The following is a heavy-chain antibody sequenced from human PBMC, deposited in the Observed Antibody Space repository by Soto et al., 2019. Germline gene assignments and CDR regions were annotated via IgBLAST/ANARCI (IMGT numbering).Heavy chain of an antibody. CDR3: ARGMAEEQIFYYFDY. CDR1: GGSISSYY. CDR2: IYYSGST. J-gene: IGHJ4*02. V-gene: IGHV4-59*01. D-gene: IGHD3-9*01. Sequence: SETLSLTCTVSGGSISSYYWSWIRQPPGKGLEWIGYIYYSGSTNYNPSLKSRVTISVDASKSQFYLKLRSVTAADTAVYYCARGMAEEQIFYYFDYWGQGALVT.